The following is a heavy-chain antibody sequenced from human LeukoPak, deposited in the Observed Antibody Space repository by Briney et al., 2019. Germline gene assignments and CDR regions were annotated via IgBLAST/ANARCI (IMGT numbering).Heavy chain of an antibody. CDR2: IYYSGST. D-gene: IGHD6-6*01. CDR1: GGSISSSSYY. J-gene: IGHJ4*02. Sequence: SETLSLTCTVSGGSISSSSYYWGWIRQPPGKGLEWIGSIYYSGSTYYNPSLKSRVTISVDTSKNQFSLKLSSVTAADTAVYYCARDGGIAARTPLYYFDYWGQGTLVTVSS. CDR3: ARDGGIAARTPLYYFDY. V-gene: IGHV4-39*07.